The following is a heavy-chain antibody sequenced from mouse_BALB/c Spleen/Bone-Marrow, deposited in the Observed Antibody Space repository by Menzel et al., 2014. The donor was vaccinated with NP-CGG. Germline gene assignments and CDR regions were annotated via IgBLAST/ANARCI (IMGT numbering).Heavy chain of an antibody. CDR3: SRGVLAYFDY. Sequence: LMESGPELVKPGASVKVSCKASGYAFTNYNMNWVKQSHGKSLEWIGYIDPYSGGTNYNQKFRGKATLTVDKSSSTAYMHLNSLTSEDSAVYYCSRGVLAYFDYWGQGTTLTVSS. CDR2: IDPYSGGT. V-gene: IGHV1S135*01. J-gene: IGHJ2*01. CDR1: GYAFTNYN. D-gene: IGHD2-14*01.